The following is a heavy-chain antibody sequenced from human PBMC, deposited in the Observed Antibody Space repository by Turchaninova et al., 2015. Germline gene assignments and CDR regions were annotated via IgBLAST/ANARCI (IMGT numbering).Heavy chain of an antibody. V-gene: IGHV3-7*03. D-gene: IGHD3-10*01. J-gene: IGHJ4*02. CDR1: GFTSSGYW. Sequence: EVQLVESGGGLVQPGGSLRLSCAASGFTSSGYWMRWVRQAPGKGVGGVAKIKHDGREKDYLDSVKCRFIISRYNANNSLYLQMNSLRAEDTAVYYCARDSGVVRFDYWGQGTLVTVSS. CDR3: ARDSGVVRFDY. CDR2: IKHDGREK.